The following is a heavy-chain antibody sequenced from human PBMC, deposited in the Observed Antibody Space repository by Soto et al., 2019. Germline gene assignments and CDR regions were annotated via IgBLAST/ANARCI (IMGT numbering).Heavy chain of an antibody. CDR3: ARGHYGDYSSYYFDY. D-gene: IGHD4-17*01. J-gene: IGHJ4*02. CDR2: IYHSGST. Sequence: PSETLSLTCAVSGGSISSGAYSWSWIRQPQGKDLEWIGYIYHSGSTYYNPSLKSRVTISVDTNKNQFSQKQSSVTAADTAVYYCARGHYGDYSSYYFDYWGQGTLVTVSS. V-gene: IGHV4-30-2*01. CDR1: GGSISSGAYS.